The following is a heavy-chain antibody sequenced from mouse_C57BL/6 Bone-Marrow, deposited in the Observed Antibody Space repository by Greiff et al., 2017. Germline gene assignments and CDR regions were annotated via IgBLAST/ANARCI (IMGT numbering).Heavy chain of an antibody. J-gene: IGHJ2*01. CDR1: GFTFSSYA. V-gene: IGHV5-4*01. CDR2: ISDGGSYI. Sequence: EVKLVESGGGLVKPGGSLKLSCAASGFTFSSYAMSWVRQTPEKRLEWVATISDGGSYIYYPDNVKGRFTISRDNSKNNLYLQMSHLKSEDTAMYYCARDRDGYSFYFDYWGQGTTLTVSS. CDR3: ARDRDGYSFYFDY. D-gene: IGHD2-3*01.